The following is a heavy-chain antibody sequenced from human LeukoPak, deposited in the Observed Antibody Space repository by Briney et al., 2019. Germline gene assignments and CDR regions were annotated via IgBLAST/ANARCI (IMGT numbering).Heavy chain of an antibody. D-gene: IGHD2-21*02. CDR3: AKDFVVVPGNVNYFDY. J-gene: IGHJ4*02. V-gene: IGHV3-23*03. CDR1: GFTFDDYG. CDR2: VYSGGST. Sequence: GGSLRLSCAASGFTFDDYGMSWVRQAPGKGLEWVSVVYSGGSTYYADSVKGRFTVSRDNSKNTLYVQMKSLRAEDTAVYYCAKDFVVVPGNVNYFDYWGQGTLVTVSS.